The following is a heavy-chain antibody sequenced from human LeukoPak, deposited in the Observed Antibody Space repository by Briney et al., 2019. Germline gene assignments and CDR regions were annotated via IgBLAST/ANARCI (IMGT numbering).Heavy chain of an antibody. CDR1: GGTFSSYA. D-gene: IGHD2-2*01. CDR2: IIPIFGTA. Sequence: ASVKVSCKASGGTFSSYAISWVRQAPGQGLEWMGGIIPIFGTANYAQKFQGRVTITADESTSTAYMELSSLRSEDTAVYYCGVYCSSTSCYGFDYWGQGTLVTVSS. CDR3: GVYCSSTSCYGFDY. V-gene: IGHV1-69*13. J-gene: IGHJ4*02.